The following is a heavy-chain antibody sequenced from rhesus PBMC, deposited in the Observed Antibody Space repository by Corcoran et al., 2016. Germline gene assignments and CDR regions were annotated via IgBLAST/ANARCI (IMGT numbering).Heavy chain of an antibody. V-gene: IGHV4-169*01. D-gene: IGHD2-39*01. CDR3: ARVSVRLAFDF. J-gene: IGHJ3*01. Sequence: QLQLQESGPGLVKPSETLSVTCAVSGGSISSSYWSWIRQAPGKGLEWIGYIYGSGICNNYNPSLKSRVTLSVDTAKNQLSLKLSSVTTADTAVYYCARVSVRLAFDFWGQGLRVTVSS. CDR1: GGSISSSY. CDR2: IYGSGICN.